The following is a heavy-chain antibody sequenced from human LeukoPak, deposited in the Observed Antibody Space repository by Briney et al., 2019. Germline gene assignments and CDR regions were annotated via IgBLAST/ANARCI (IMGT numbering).Heavy chain of an antibody. CDR2: INHSGST. Sequence: PSETLSLTCAVYGGSFSNYYWSWIRQAPGKGLEWIGEINHSGSTNYNPSLKSRVTISVDTSKNQFSLKLSAVTAADTAVYYCAREGGVGYDYYYYYMDVWGKGTTVTVSS. J-gene: IGHJ6*03. CDR1: GGSFSNYY. D-gene: IGHD2-8*02. V-gene: IGHV4-34*01. CDR3: AREGGVGYDYYYYYMDV.